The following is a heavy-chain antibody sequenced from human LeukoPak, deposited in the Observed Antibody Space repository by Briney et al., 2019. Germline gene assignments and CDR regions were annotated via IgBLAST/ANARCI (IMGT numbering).Heavy chain of an antibody. Sequence: PGGSLRLSCAASGFTVSSNYMSWVRQAPGKGLEWVSVFYSGGSRYYADSMKGRLTISRDNSTNTLYFQMNSLRAEDTAVYYCARGTFYGGNSPFAFDIWGQGTMVTVSS. J-gene: IGHJ3*02. CDR2: FYSGGSR. V-gene: IGHV3-53*01. D-gene: IGHD4-23*01. CDR1: GFTVSSNY. CDR3: ARGTFYGGNSPFAFDI.